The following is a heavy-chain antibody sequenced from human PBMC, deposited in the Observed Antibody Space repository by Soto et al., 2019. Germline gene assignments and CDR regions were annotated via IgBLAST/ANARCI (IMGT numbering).Heavy chain of an antibody. J-gene: IGHJ4*02. V-gene: IGHV1-8*01. CDR3: TRGQGNH. CDR2: MNPFSGNA. Sequence: QVQLVQSGAEVKKPGASVRVSCKASGYTFTSYDIYWVRQATGQGLEWMGWMNPFSGNAVYTQKFQDRGTMTRDTSINTSYMEMSGLRSEDTAVYYCTRGQGNHWGQGSLVTVSS. CDR1: GYTFTSYD.